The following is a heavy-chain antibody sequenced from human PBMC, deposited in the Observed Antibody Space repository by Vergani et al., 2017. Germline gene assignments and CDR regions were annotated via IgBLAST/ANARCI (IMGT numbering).Heavy chain of an antibody. Sequence: QVQLQESGPGLVKPSETLSLTCTVSGGSISSHYWSWIRQPPGKGLEWIGYIYYSGSTNYNPSLKSRVTISVAMSKNQFSLKLSSVTTADTAVYYCARWFGGYEYVWGSYRQYYFDYWGQGTLVTVSS. V-gene: IGHV4-59*11. CDR2: IYYSGST. CDR3: ARWFGGYEYVWGSYRQYYFDY. J-gene: IGHJ4*02. D-gene: IGHD3-16*02. CDR1: GGSISSHY.